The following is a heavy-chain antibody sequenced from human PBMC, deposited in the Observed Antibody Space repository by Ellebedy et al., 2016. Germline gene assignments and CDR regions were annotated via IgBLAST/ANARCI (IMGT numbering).Heavy chain of an antibody. CDR1: GGTFSSYA. D-gene: IGHD6-13*01. CDR3: ARGSGIAAAGIRGPRYYYYGMDV. Sequence: ASVKVSCKASGGTFSSYAISWVRQAPGQGLEWMGRIIPILGIANYAQKFQGRVTITADKSTSTAYMELSSLRSEDTAVYYCARGSGIAAAGIRGPRYYYYGMDVWGQGTTVTVSS. CDR2: IIPILGIA. J-gene: IGHJ6*02. V-gene: IGHV1-69*04.